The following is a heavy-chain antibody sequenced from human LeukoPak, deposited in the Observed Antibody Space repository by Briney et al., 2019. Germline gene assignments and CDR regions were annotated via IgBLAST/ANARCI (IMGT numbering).Heavy chain of an antibody. CDR2: IYYSGST. V-gene: IGHV4-59*11. D-gene: IGHD1-26*01. CDR1: GGSISSHY. Sequence: PSETLSLTCTVSGGSISSHYWSWIRQPPGKGLEWIGYIYYSGSTYYNPSLKSRVTISVDTSKNQFSLKLSSVTAADTAVYYCARRGSIVPFDYWGQGTLVTVSS. CDR3: ARRGSIVPFDY. J-gene: IGHJ4*02.